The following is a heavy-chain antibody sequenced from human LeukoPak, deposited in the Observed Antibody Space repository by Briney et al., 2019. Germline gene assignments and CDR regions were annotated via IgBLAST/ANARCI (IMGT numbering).Heavy chain of an antibody. J-gene: IGHJ6*02. Sequence: GGSLRLSRAASGFTFSSYGMHWVRQAPGKGLEWVAVIWSDGSSKHYGDSVKGRFTISRDNSKNTLYLQMNSLRAEDTAVYHCARGQSPSYYDMDVWGQGTTVTVSS. CDR3: ARGQSPSYYDMDV. CDR1: GFTFSSYG. V-gene: IGHV3-33*01. D-gene: IGHD6-19*01. CDR2: IWSDGSSK.